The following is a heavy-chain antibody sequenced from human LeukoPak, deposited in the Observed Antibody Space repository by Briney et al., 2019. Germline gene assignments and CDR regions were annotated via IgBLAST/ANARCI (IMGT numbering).Heavy chain of an antibody. V-gene: IGHV4-4*07. Sequence: SETLSLTCSVSGMSISSYYWTWIRQPAGKGLEWIGRIFTSGSTSYNPSLTSRVTMSVDTSKNQFSLTLTSVTAADTAVYYCARHQASGWYFTAHLDYWGQGTLVTVSS. CDR1: GMSISSYY. J-gene: IGHJ4*02. CDR2: IFTSGST. CDR3: ARHQASGWYFTAHLDY. D-gene: IGHD6-19*01.